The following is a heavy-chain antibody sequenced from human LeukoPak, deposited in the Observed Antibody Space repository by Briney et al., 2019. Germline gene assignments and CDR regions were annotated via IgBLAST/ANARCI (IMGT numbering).Heavy chain of an antibody. CDR3: ARAHYDFWSGYYHRYFDY. J-gene: IGHJ4*02. D-gene: IGHD3-3*01. V-gene: IGHV4-59*01. Sequence: SETLSLTCTVSGGSISSYYWSWIRQPPGKGLEWIGYIYYSGSTNYNPPLKSRVTISVDTSKNQFSLKLSSVTAADTAVYYCARAHYDFWSGYYHRYFDYWGQGTLVTVSS. CDR1: GGSISSYY. CDR2: IYYSGST.